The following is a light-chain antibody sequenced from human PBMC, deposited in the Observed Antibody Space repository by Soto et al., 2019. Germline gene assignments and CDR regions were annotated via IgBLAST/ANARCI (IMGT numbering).Light chain of an antibody. CDR2: AAS. Sequence: RASQSVRSSHLAWYQPKPGQAPRLLIYAASSRATGSPDRFIGGGCGPDTTLAFSRGEPADFPVYYCQQYGYSPRIFRQGARLEIK. V-gene: IGKV3-20*01. J-gene: IGKJ5*01. CDR3: QQYGYSPRI. CDR1: QSVRSSH.